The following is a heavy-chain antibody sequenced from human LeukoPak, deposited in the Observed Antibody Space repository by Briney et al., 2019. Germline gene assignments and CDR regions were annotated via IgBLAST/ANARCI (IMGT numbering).Heavy chain of an antibody. D-gene: IGHD4-17*01. J-gene: IGHJ4*02. Sequence: SETLSLTCAVYGGSFSGYYWSWIRQPPGKGLEWIGEINHSGSTNYNPSLKSRVTISVDTSKNQLSLKLSSVTAADTAAYYCARDGDYGDGNYWGQGTLVTVSS. CDR2: INHSGST. CDR3: ARDGDYGDGNY. V-gene: IGHV4-34*01. CDR1: GGSFSGYY.